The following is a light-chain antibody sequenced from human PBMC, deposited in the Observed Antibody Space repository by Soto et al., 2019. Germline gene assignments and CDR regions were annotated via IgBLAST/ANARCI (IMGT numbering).Light chain of an antibody. V-gene: IGKV1-39*01. Sequence: DIKTTQRTALLLSSLSDTFKITCRASQSISSYLNWYQQKPGKAPKLLIYAASTLQSGVPSRFSGSGYGTDFVLTISSLPPEDLATYYCQQGYRAPPSNFGQGTRLEIK. CDR3: QQGYRAPPSN. CDR1: QSISSY. CDR2: AAS. J-gene: IGKJ5*01.